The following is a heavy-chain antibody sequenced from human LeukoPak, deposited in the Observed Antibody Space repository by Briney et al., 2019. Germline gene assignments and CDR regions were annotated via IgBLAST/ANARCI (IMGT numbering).Heavy chain of an antibody. CDR1: GITLSNYG. CDR2: ISGSGGST. CDR3: AKRGVVIRVILVGFHKEAYYFDS. V-gene: IGHV3-23*01. Sequence: GGSLRLSCSVSGITLSNYGMSWVRQAPGKGLEWVAGISGSGGSTNYADSVKGRFTISRDNPKDTLYLQMNSPRAEATVVYFCAKRGVVIRVILVGFHKEAYYFDSWGQGALVTVSS. D-gene: IGHD3-22*01. J-gene: IGHJ4*02.